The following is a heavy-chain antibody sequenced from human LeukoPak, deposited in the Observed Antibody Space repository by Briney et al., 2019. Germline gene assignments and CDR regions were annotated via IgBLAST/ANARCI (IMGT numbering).Heavy chain of an antibody. CDR2: IYYSGST. CDR3: ARGSYDFRSDPDAFDI. V-gene: IGHV4-30-4*08. Sequence: SETLSLTCTVSGGSISSGDYYWSWIRQPPGKGLEWIGYIYYSGSTYYNPSLKSRVTISVDTSKNQFSLKLSSVTAADTAVYYCARGSYDFRSDPDAFDIWGQGTMVTVSS. D-gene: IGHD3-3*01. J-gene: IGHJ3*02. CDR1: GGSISSGDYY.